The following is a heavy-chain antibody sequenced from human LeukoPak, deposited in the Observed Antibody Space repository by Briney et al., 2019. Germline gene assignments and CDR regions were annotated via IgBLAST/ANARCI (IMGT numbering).Heavy chain of an antibody. CDR1: GFTFSSYW. CDR2: TNPGGSSI. J-gene: IGHJ4*02. Sequence: PGRSLRLSCAASGFTFSSYWMHWVRQVPGKGLVWVARTNPGGSSITYADSVKGRFTISRDNAKNTLYLQMDSLRAEDTGVYYCARSNQADDYWGQGTLVTVSS. CDR3: ARSNQADDY. V-gene: IGHV3-74*01. D-gene: IGHD1-14*01.